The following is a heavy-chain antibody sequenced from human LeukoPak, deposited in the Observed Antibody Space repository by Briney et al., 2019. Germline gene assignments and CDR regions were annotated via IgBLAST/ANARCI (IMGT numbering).Heavy chain of an antibody. Sequence: PSQTLSLTCTVSGDSISSGVSYWSWIRQHPGRGLEWIGNIYYSGSTHYNPSLKSRLTISVDTSKNQFSLKLSSVTAADTAVYYCARAPHSDISAFDYWGQGTLVTVSS. V-gene: IGHV4-31*03. CDR3: ARAPHSDISAFDY. CDR2: IYYSGST. CDR1: GDSISSGVSY. J-gene: IGHJ4*02. D-gene: IGHD3-9*01.